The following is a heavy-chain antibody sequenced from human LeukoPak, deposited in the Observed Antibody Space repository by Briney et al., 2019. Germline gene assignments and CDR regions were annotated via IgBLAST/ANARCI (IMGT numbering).Heavy chain of an antibody. CDR3: AKDRSPEWELTLH. J-gene: IGHJ4*02. CDR1: GFTFSSYG. D-gene: IGHD1-26*01. CDR2: IWYDGSNK. V-gene: IGHV3-33*06. Sequence: SGGSLRLSCAASGFTFSSYGMHWVRQAPGKGLEWVAVIWYDGSNKYYADSVKGRFTISRDNSKNTLYLQMNSLRAEDTAVYYCAKDRSPEWELTLHWGQGTLVTVSS.